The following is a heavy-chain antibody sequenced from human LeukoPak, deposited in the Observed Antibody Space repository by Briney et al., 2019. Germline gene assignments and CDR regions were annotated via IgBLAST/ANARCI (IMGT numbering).Heavy chain of an antibody. CDR1: GYTFTSYD. V-gene: IGHV1-8*01. D-gene: IGHD2-2*01. J-gene: IGHJ3*01. CDR2: MNPNSGNT. CDR3: ARGRYVVVPAAIDWFDP. Sequence: ASVKVSCKASGYTFTSYDINWVRQATGQGLEWMGWMNPNSGNTGYAQKFQGRVTMTRNTSISTAYMELSSLRSEDTAVYYCARGRYVVVPAAIDWFDPWGQGTMVTVSS.